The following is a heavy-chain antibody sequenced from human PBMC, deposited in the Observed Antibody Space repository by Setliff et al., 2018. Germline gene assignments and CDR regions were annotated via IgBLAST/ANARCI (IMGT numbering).Heavy chain of an antibody. Sequence: SETLSLTCTVSGGFVSSSSYYWGWIRQPPGKGLEWIGSIYWSGNTWYNPSFKSRVTISIDTSKNQFSLKMSSVTAADTAVYYCASNRAAMALDDPWGQGKLVTVSS. CDR1: GGFVSSSSYY. CDR2: IYWSGNT. J-gene: IGHJ5*02. D-gene: IGHD5-18*01. CDR3: ASNRAAMALDDP. V-gene: IGHV4-39*01.